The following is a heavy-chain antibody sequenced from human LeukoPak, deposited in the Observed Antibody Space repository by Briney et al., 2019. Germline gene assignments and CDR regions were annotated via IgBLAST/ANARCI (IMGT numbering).Heavy chain of an antibody. CDR3: ARVGINYYGSGSYFDY. J-gene: IGHJ4*02. V-gene: IGHV3-21*01. CDR2: ISSSSSYI. CDR1: GFTFSTYS. Sequence: GGSLRLSCAASGFTFSTYSMNWVRQAPGKGLEWASSISSSSSYIYYADSVKGRFTISRDNAKNSLYLQMNSLRAEDTAVYYCARVGINYYGSGSYFDYWGQGTLVTVSS. D-gene: IGHD3-10*01.